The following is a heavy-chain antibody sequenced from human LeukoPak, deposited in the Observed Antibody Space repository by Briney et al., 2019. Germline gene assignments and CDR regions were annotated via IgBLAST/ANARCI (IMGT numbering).Heavy chain of an antibody. CDR2: IYYSGST. Sequence: SETLSLTCTVSGGSISSYYWSWTRQPPGKGLEWIGYIYYSGSTNYNPSLKSRVTISVDTSKNQFSLKLSSVTAADTAVYYCARADYYDSSGYPFDYWGQGTLVTVSS. V-gene: IGHV4-59*01. D-gene: IGHD3-22*01. CDR1: GGSISSYY. CDR3: ARADYYDSSGYPFDY. J-gene: IGHJ4*02.